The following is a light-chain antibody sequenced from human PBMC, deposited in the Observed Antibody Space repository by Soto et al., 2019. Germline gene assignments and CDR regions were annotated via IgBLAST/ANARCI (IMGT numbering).Light chain of an antibody. Sequence: QSVLTQPASVSGSPGQSITISCTGSSSDVGGYKYVSWYQQYPGKAPKLMIYEVSNRPSGVSNRFSGSKSGNTASLTISGLQAEDEDDYYCSSYTSSRTAVFGGGTKLTVL. CDR1: SSDVGGYKY. J-gene: IGLJ2*01. V-gene: IGLV2-14*01. CDR2: EVS. CDR3: SSYTSSRTAV.